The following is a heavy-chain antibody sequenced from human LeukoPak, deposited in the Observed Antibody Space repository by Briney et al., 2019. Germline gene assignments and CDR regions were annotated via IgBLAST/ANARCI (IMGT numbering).Heavy chain of an antibody. V-gene: IGHV3-66*01. D-gene: IGHD3-10*01. CDR2: IYSGGST. Sequence: GGSLRLSCAASGFTVSSNYMSWVRQAPGKGLGWVSVIYSGGSTYYADSVKGRFTISRDNSKNTLYLQMNSLRAEDTAVYYCAREVRDYGSGSYYGSWGQGTLVTVSS. CDR3: AREVRDYGSGSYYGS. CDR1: GFTVSSNY. J-gene: IGHJ4*02.